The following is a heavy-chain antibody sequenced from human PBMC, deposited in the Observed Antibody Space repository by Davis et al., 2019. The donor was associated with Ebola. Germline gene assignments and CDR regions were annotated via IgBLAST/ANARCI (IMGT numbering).Heavy chain of an antibody. CDR1: GFTFSSYY. D-gene: IGHD4-17*01. V-gene: IGHV3-73*01. J-gene: IGHJ5*01. Sequence: PGGSLRLSCVVSGFTFSSYYMTWVRQASGKGLEWVGRIRSKANSYATAYAASVRGRFSISRDDSSNTAYLQMNSLKAEDTAVYYCAARGHDDGDPPLDSWGQGTLVTVSS. CDR3: AARGHDDGDPPLDS. CDR2: IRSKANSYAT.